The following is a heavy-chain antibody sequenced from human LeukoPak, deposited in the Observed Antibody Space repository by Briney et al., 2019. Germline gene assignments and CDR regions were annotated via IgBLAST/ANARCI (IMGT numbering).Heavy chain of an antibody. Sequence: SQTLSLTCTVSGGSISSGSYYWSWMRQPAGKGLEWIGRIYTSGSTNYNPSLKSRVTMSVDTSKNQFSLKLSSVTAADTAVYYCAREWRVTMIVVVIDYWGQGTLVTVSS. D-gene: IGHD3-22*01. V-gene: IGHV4-61*02. CDR2: IYTSGST. CDR1: GGSISSGSYY. CDR3: AREWRVTMIVVVIDY. J-gene: IGHJ4*02.